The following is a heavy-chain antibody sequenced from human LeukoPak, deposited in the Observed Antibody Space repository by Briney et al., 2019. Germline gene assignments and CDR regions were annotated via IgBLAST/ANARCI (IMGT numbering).Heavy chain of an antibody. CDR1: GGSFSGYY. CDR2: INHSGST. J-gene: IGHJ6*03. Sequence: PSETLSLTCAVYGGSFSGYYWSWIRQPPGKGLEWIGEINHSGSTNYNPSLRSRVAISVDPSKNQLCLKLSSVTAADTAVYYCARAQRDYYYYYMDVWDKGITVTVSS. CDR3: ARAQRDYYYYYMDV. V-gene: IGHV4-34*01.